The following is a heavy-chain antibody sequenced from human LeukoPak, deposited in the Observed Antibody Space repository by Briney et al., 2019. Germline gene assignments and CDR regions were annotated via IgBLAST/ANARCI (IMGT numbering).Heavy chain of an antibody. CDR1: GGSISSYY. D-gene: IGHD6-6*01. CDR3: ARLIAARNWFDP. Sequence: SETLSLTCIVSGGSISSYYWSWIRQPPGKGLEWIGYIYYSGSTNYNPSLKSRVTISVDTSKIQFSLKLSSVTAADTAVYYCARLIAARNWFDPWGQGTLVTVSS. CDR2: IYYSGST. V-gene: IGHV4-59*01. J-gene: IGHJ5*02.